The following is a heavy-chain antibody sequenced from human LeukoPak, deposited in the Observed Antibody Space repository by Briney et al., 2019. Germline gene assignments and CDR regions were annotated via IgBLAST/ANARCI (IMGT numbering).Heavy chain of an antibody. D-gene: IGHD5-24*01. CDR2: ISSSSSNI. J-gene: IGHJ4*02. Sequence: GGSLRLSCAASGFDFSTYSIDWVRQAPGKGLEWVSYISSSSSNIYHADSVKGRFTISRDNAKNSLHLQMNSLRAEDTAVYYCAKEGEMAQFDYWGQGTLVTVSS. CDR1: GFDFSTYS. CDR3: AKEGEMAQFDY. V-gene: IGHV3-48*04.